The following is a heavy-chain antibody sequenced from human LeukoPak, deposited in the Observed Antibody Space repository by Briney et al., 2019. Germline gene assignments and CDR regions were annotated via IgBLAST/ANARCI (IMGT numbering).Heavy chain of an antibody. Sequence: GGSLRLSCAASGFTFSSYAMSWVRQAPGKGLEWVAFIRYDGSNKYYADSVRGRFTISRDNSKNTLYLQMNSLRAEDTAVYYCAKDPGGSYSYFDYWGQGTLVTVSS. D-gene: IGHD1-26*01. CDR2: IRYDGSNK. J-gene: IGHJ4*02. V-gene: IGHV3-30*02. CDR3: AKDPGGSYSYFDY. CDR1: GFTFSSYA.